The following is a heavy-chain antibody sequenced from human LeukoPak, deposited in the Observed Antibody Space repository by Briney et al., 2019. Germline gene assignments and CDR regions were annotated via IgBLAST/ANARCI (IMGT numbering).Heavy chain of an antibody. D-gene: IGHD2-2*01. Sequence: PGGSLRLSCAASGFTFSSYSMNWVRQAPGEGLEWVSSISSSGSFIYYADPVKGRFTISRDNARNSLFLQMNSLRAEDTAVYYCARDLRYCSSASCSENGAFDIWGQGTMVTVSS. V-gene: IGHV3-21*01. J-gene: IGHJ3*02. CDR3: ARDLRYCSSASCSENGAFDI. CDR1: GFTFSSYS. CDR2: ISSSGSFI.